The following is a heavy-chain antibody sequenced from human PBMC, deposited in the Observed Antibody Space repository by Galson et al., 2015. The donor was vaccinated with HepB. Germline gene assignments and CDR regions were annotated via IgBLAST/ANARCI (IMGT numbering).Heavy chain of an antibody. Sequence: SVKVSCKASGGTLSSNGISWVRQAPGQGLQWMGGIILMFGKPNYAQKFQGRVTITADESTSTAYLEVSSLRSEDTAVYYCARQRRHTVTPYYYYMDVWGKGTTVTVSS. CDR2: IILMFGKP. D-gene: IGHD4-17*01. J-gene: IGHJ6*03. V-gene: IGHV1-69*13. CDR1: GGTLSSNG. CDR3: ARQRRHTVTPYYYYMDV.